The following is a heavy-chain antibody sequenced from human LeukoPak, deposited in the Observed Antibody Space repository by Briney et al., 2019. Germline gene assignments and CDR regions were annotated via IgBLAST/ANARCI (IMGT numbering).Heavy chain of an antibody. V-gene: IGHV4-30-4*01. CDR2: IYYSGST. D-gene: IGHD5-24*01. Sequence: PSETLSLTCTVSGGSISSGDYYWSWIRQPPGTGLEWIGYIYYSGSTYYNPPLKSRVTISVDTSKNQFSLKLSSVTAADTAVYYCARDREEKDGYNYHWYFDLWGRGTLVTVSS. J-gene: IGHJ2*01. CDR3: ARDREEKDGYNYHWYFDL. CDR1: GGSISSGDYY.